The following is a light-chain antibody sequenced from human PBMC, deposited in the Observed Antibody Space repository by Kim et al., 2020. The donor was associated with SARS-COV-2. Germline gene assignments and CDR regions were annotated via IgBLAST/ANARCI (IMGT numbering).Light chain of an antibody. CDR2: GNS. J-gene: IGLJ1*01. CDR1: SSNIGAGYD. CDR3: QSYDSSLSGSEV. V-gene: IGLV1-40*01. Sequence: QSVLTQPPSVSGAPGQRVTISCTGSSSNIGAGYDVHWYQQLPGTAPKLLIYGNSHRPSGVPDRFSGSKAGTSASLAITGLQAEDEADYYCQSYDSSLSGSEVFGTGTKVTVL.